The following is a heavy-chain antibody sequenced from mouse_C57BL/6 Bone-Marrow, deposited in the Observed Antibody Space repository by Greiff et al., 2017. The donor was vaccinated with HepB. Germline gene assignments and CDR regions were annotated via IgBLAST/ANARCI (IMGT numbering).Heavy chain of an antibody. J-gene: IGHJ3*01. Sequence: QVQLKESGPGLVQPSQSLSITCTASGFSLTSYGIHWVRQSPGKGLEWLGVIWSGGSTDYNAAFISRLSISKGNSKSQVFFKMNSLQADDTAIYYCARNRCYSNYLAWFAYWGQGTLVTVSA. V-gene: IGHV2-2*01. CDR2: IWSGGST. D-gene: IGHD2-5*01. CDR1: GFSLTSYG. CDR3: ARNRCYSNYLAWFAY.